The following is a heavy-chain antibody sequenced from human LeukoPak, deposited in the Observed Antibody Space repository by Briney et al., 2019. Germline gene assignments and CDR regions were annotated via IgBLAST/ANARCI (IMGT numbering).Heavy chain of an antibody. CDR3: ARGLTIFGVVNDAFDI. D-gene: IGHD3-3*01. CDR1: GFTFSSYS. J-gene: IGHJ3*02. V-gene: IGHV3-21*01. CDR2: ISSSSSYI. Sequence: PGGSLRLSCAASGFTFSSYSMNWARQAPGKGLEWVSSISSSSSYIYYADSVKGRFTISRDNVKNTLYLQMNSLRAEDTAVYYCARGLTIFGVVNDAFDIWGQGTMVTVSS.